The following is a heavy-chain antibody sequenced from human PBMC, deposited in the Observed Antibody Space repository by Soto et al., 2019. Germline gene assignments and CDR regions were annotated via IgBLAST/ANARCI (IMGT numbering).Heavy chain of an antibody. V-gene: IGHV4-34*01. D-gene: IGHD4-4*01. CDR1: GGSFSGYY. Sequence: LSLPCAVYGGSFSGYYWSWIRQPPGKGLEWIGEINHSGSTNYNPSLKSRVTISVDTSKNQFSLKLSSVTADDTAVYYCVRGPDYSNFGYFDSWGQGILVTVSS. J-gene: IGHJ4*02. CDR3: VRGPDYSNFGYFDS. CDR2: INHSGST.